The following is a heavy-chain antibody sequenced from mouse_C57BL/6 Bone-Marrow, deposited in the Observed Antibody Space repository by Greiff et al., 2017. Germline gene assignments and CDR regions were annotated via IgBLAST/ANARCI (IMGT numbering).Heavy chain of an antibody. D-gene: IGHD1-1*01. CDR2: IVPETGGT. CDR3: DKKGESGSSYWYCDV. J-gene: IGHJ1*03. V-gene: IGHV1-15*01. Sequence: QVQLQQSGAELVRPGASVTLSCKASGYTFTDYEMHWVKQTPVHGLEWIGAIVPETGGTAYNQKFTGKALLTADKSSSTAYMELRRLTSEDSAVYYWDKKGESGSSYWYCDVGGTGTTVTVAS. CDR1: GYTFTDYE.